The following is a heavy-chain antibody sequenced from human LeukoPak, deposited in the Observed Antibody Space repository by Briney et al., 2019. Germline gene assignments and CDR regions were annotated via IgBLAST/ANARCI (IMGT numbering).Heavy chain of an antibody. CDR3: ARSLAARGWFDP. D-gene: IGHD6-6*01. J-gene: IGHJ5*02. CDR1: GFTVSSNY. Sequence: PGGSLRLSCAASGFTVSSNYMSWVRQAPGKGLDWVSVIYSGGSTYYADSVKGRFTISRDNSKNTLYLQMNSLRAEDTAVYYCARSLAARGWFDPWGQGTLVTVSS. CDR2: IYSGGST. V-gene: IGHV3-53*01.